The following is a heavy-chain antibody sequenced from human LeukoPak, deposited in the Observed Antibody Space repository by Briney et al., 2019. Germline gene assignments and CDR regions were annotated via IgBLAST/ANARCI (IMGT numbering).Heavy chain of an antibody. CDR2: INPGNGNP. D-gene: IGHD3-10*01. Sequence: PRASVKVSCKASGYTFTTYVIHWVRQAPGQRLEWMGCINPGNGNPKYSQEFQGRVTITRDTSASTAYMELSSLRSEDMAVYYCARGAKFRSYGSGTFSTSLPFDPWGQGTLVTVSS. CDR3: ARGAKFRSYGSGTFSTSLPFDP. V-gene: IGHV1-3*03. J-gene: IGHJ5*02. CDR1: GYTFTTYV.